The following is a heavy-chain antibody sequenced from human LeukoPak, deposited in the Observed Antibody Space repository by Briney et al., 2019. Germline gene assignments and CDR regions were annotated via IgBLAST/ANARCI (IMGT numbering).Heavy chain of an antibody. CDR2: ISNSGST. D-gene: IGHD2-15*01. Sequence: SQTLSLTCTVSGGSISSGDYYWSWIRQPPGKGLEWIGDISNSGSTSYNPSLKSRVTISIDTSKNQFSLKLSSVTAADTAVYYCGRDALVGYFSYYYMDVWGKGTTVTVSS. V-gene: IGHV4-30-4*01. CDR3: GRDALVGYFSYYYMDV. CDR1: GGSISSGDYY. J-gene: IGHJ6*03.